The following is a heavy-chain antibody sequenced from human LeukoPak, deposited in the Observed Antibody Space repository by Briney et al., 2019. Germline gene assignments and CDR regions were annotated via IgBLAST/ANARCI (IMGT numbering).Heavy chain of an antibody. V-gene: IGHV3-30*18. Sequence: GGSLRLSCAASGFTFSSYGMHWVRQAPGKGLEWVAVISHDGSNKYYADSVKGRFTISRDNSKNTLYLQMNSLRAEDTAVYYCAKDRQQLDNNWFDPWGQGTLVTVSS. CDR2: ISHDGSNK. D-gene: IGHD6-13*01. CDR3: AKDRQQLDNNWFDP. CDR1: GFTFSSYG. J-gene: IGHJ5*02.